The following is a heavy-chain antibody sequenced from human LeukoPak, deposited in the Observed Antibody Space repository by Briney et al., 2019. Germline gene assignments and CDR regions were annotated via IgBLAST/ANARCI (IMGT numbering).Heavy chain of an antibody. CDR1: GFTFSDYY. V-gene: IGHV3-11*01. Sequence: PGGSLRLSCAASGFTFSDYYMSWIRQAPGKGLEWVSYISSSGSTIYYADSVKGRFTISRDNAENSLYLQMNSLRAEDTAVYYCARAERAYYDSSGPDYWGQGTLVTVSS. CDR2: ISSSGSTI. CDR3: ARAERAYYDSSGPDY. J-gene: IGHJ4*02. D-gene: IGHD3-22*01.